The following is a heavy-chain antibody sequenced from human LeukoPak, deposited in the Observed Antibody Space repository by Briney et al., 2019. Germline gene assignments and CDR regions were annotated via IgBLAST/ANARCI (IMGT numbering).Heavy chain of an antibody. D-gene: IGHD6-13*01. Sequence: GGSLRLSCAASGFTVSTNYMSWVRQAPGKGLEWVSVIYTGDSTSYADSVKGRFTISRDNAKNTLYLQMNSLRAGDTAVYYCAREMAAATVDPWGQGTLVTVSS. J-gene: IGHJ5*02. CDR2: IYTGDST. V-gene: IGHV3-53*01. CDR1: GFTVSTNY. CDR3: AREMAAATVDP.